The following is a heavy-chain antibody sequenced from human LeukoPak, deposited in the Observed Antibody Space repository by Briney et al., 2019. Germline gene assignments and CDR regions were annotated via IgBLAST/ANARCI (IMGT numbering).Heavy chain of an antibody. CDR1: GDSITTSEYY. D-gene: IGHD6-13*01. CDR3: AGDRNSITWFFY. J-gene: IGHJ4*02. V-gene: IGHV4-39*07. Sequence: SETLSLTCSVSGDSITTSEYYWGWIRQSPGKGLEWIGTIFYTGSTYYNPSLKSRVTISLDTSKNHFYLKLSSVTAADTAIYYCAGDRNSITWFFYGGQGTLVTVSS. CDR2: IFYTGST.